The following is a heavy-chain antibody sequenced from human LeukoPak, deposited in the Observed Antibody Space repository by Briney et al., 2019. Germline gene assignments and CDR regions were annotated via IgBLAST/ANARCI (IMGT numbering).Heavy chain of an antibody. J-gene: IGHJ4*02. Sequence: GGSLRLSCAASGFTFSSYGMHWVRQAPGKGLECVAFIRSDGSNKYYADSVKGRFTISRDNSKNTLYLQMNSLRAEDTAVYYCAKRGYSYGSFDYWGQGTLVTVSS. CDR2: IRSDGSNK. CDR1: GFTFSSYG. CDR3: AKRGYSYGSFDY. D-gene: IGHD5-18*01. V-gene: IGHV3-30*02.